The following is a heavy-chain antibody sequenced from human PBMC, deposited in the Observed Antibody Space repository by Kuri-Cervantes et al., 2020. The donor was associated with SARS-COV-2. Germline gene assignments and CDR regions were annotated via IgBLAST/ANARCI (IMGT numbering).Heavy chain of an antibody. J-gene: IGHJ4*01. CDR1: GFTFNSYA. V-gene: IGHV3-30-3*01. Sequence: GESLKISCVASGFTFNSYAMHWVRQAPGKGLEWVAVITYVGSNKYYADSVKGRFTISRDNSKNTLYLQMNSLRAEDTAVYYCAKDRDYYDSSGDPYFDYWGHGSLVTVSS. D-gene: IGHD3-22*01. CDR2: ITYVGSNK. CDR3: AKDRDYYDSSGDPYFDY.